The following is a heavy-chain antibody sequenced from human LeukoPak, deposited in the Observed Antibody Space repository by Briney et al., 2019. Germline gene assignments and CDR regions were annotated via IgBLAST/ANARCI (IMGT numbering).Heavy chain of an antibody. CDR2: IRSDGYHT. J-gene: IGHJ4*02. Sequence: GGSLRLSCGASGFFFDDYDMHWVRQAPGKGLEWVAFIRSDGYHTYYTDSVKGRFIITRDNFKNTLYLQMNSLRLEDMAVYYCAKPSGSGVDYWGRGSRVTVSS. CDR3: AKPSGSGVDY. CDR1: GFFFDDYD. V-gene: IGHV3-30*02. D-gene: IGHD1-26*01.